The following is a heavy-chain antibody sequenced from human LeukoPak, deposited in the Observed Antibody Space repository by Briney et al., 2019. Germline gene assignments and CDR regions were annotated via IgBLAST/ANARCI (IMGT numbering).Heavy chain of an antibody. J-gene: IGHJ3*02. CDR1: GFTVSSNY. D-gene: IGHD2-15*01. Sequence: SGGSVRLSCAASGFTVSSNYMSWVRQAPGKGLEWVSVIYSGGSTSYPDCGKGRFTTSKENPKNTLYLQMNSLRAEDTAVYYCARGAGYCSGGSCYSDDAFDIWGQGTMVTVSS. CDR2: IYSGGST. V-gene: IGHV3-53*01. CDR3: ARGAGYCSGGSCYSDDAFDI.